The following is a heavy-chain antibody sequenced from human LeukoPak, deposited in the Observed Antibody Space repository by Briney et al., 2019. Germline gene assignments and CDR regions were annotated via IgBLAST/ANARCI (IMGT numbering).Heavy chain of an antibody. V-gene: IGHV3-74*01. J-gene: IGHJ5*02. D-gene: IGHD1-26*01. CDR1: GFTFKNYW. CDR2: INSDGSYT. Sequence: GGSLRLSCAASGFTFKNYWIHWLRQAPGKGLGWVSRINSDGSYTRYADSVKGRFTISRDNAKNTLYLQMNSLRAEDTAVYYCVRESLVSYYWFDPCGQGTLVTVSS. CDR3: VRESLVSYYWFDP.